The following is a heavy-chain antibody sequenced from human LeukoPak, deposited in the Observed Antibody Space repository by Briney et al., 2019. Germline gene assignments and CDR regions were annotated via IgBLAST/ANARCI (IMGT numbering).Heavy chain of an antibody. Sequence: ASVKVSCKASGYTFTTFHINWVRQATGQGLEWMGYMSPNSGNTGYAQKFQGRVTMTRNTSIKTAYMEMSSLTYEDTAVYYCARGVDAGVDYWGQGTLVTVPS. D-gene: IGHD7-27*01. CDR1: GYTFTTFH. CDR3: ARGVDAGVDY. CDR2: MSPNSGNT. J-gene: IGHJ4*02. V-gene: IGHV1-8*01.